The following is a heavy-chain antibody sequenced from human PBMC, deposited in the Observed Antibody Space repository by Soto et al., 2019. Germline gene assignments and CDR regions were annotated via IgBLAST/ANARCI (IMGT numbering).Heavy chain of an antibody. J-gene: IGHJ5*02. V-gene: IGHV1-69*01. CDR2: IIPMTGTP. CDR3: ARGTILSGASSWLDA. CDR1: GGIFSSFS. D-gene: IGHD3-9*01. Sequence: QVQLVQSGAEVKTPGSSVEVSCKASGGIFSSFSITWVRQVPGHGLEWMGGIIPMTGTPNYAEKFQGRLTLTADGSTRRASLVLISFKSEDTYVYDFARGTILSGASSWLDAWGQGTVVIVSS.